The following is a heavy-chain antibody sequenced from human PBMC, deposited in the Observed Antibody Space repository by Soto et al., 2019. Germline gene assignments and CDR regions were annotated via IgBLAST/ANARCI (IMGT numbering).Heavy chain of an antibody. CDR1: GFTFSSDS. J-gene: IGHJ6*03. CDR2: ISSSSSTI. D-gene: IGHD2-21*02. CDR3: ARGDFSNRDYYYYYYYMDV. V-gene: IGHV3-48*01. Sequence: EVQLVESGGGLVQPGGSLRLSCAASGFTFSSDSMNWVRQAPGKGLEWVSYISSSSSTIYYADSVKGRFTISRDNAKNSLYLQMNSLRAEDTAVYYCARGDFSNRDYYYYYYYMDVWGKGTTVTVSS.